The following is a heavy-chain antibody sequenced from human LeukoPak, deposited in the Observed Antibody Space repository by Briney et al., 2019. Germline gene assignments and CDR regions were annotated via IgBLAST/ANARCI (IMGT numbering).Heavy chain of an antibody. CDR3: ASWGYGDYVGTDY. V-gene: IGHV4-39*07. CDR1: GGSISSSSYY. Sequence: PSETLSLTCTVSGGSISSSSYYWGWIRQPPGKGLEWIGSIYYSGSTYYNPSLKSRVTISVDTSKNQFSLKLSSVTAADTAVYYCASWGYGDYVGTDYWGQGTLVTVSS. D-gene: IGHD4-17*01. J-gene: IGHJ4*02. CDR2: IYYSGST.